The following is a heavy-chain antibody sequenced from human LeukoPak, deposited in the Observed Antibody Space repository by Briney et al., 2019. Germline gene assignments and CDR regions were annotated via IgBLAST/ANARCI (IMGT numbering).Heavy chain of an antibody. CDR1: GFTFSDYY. D-gene: IGHD2-15*01. V-gene: IGHV3-53*01. CDR3: AARSGGSSGDYFDY. J-gene: IGHJ4*02. CDR2: IYSGGST. Sequence: GGSLRLSCTASGFTFSDYYMSWVRQAPGKGLEWVSVIYSGGSTYYADSVKGRFTISRDNSKNTLYLQMNSLRAEDTAVYYCAARSGGSSGDYFDYWGQGTLVTVSS.